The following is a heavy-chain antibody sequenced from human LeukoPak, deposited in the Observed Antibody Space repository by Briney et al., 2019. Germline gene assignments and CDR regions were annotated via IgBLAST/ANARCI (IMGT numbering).Heavy chain of an antibody. CDR3: ARDSISGYELLDY. D-gene: IGHD5-12*01. J-gene: IGHJ4*02. Sequence: ASVKVSCKASGGTFSSYAISWVRQAPGQGLEWMGRIIPILGIANYAQKFQGRVTITADKSTSTAYMELSSLTSEDTAVYYCARDSISGYELLDYWGQGTLVTVSS. V-gene: IGHV1-69*04. CDR2: IIPILGIA. CDR1: GGTFSSYA.